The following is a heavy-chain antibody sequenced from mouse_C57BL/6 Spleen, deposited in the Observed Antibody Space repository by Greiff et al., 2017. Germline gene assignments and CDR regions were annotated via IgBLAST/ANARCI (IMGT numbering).Heavy chain of an antibody. V-gene: IGHV1-18*01. D-gene: IGHD1-1*01. CDR2: INPNNGGT. CDR1: GYTFTDYN. CDR3: ACYYYGSLFAY. J-gene: IGHJ3*01. Sequence: EVQLVESGPELVKPGASVKIPCKASGYTFTDYNMDWVKQSHGKSLEWIGDINPNNGGTIYNQKFKGKATLTVDKSSSTAYMELRSLTSEDTAVYYCACYYYGSLFAYWGQGTLVTVSA.